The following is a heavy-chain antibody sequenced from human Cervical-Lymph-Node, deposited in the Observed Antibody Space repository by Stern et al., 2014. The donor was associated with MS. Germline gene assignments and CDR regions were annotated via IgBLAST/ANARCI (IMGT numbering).Heavy chain of an antibody. CDR1: GFTFSSYA. V-gene: IGHV3-23*04. D-gene: IGHD2-15*01. CDR3: AKNRVAVDS. Sequence: QLVQSGGNLVQRGGSLRLSCAASGFTFSSYAMTWVRQAPGKWLEWVSEISGSGRGTYYADSVKGRFTISRDNSNNTLFLQMNSLRAEDTAVYYCAKNRVAVDSWGQGTLVTVSS. J-gene: IGHJ4*02. CDR2: ISGSGRGT.